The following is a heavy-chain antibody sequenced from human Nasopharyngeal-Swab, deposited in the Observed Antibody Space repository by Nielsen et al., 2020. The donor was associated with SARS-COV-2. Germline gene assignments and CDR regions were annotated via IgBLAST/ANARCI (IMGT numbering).Heavy chain of an antibody. V-gene: IGHV5-51*01. CDR2: IYPGDSDT. J-gene: IGHJ5*02. Sequence: KISCKGSGYSFTSYWIGWVRQMPGKGLEWMGIIYPGDSDTRYSPSFQGQVTISADKSISTAYLQWSSLKASDTAVYYCARRSFTFGDIRFDPWGQGTLVTVSS. D-gene: IGHD3-16*01. CDR3: ARRSFTFGDIRFDP. CDR1: GYSFTSYW.